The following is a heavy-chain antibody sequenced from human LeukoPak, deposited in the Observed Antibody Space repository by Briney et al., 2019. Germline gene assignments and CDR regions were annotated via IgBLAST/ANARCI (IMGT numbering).Heavy chain of an antibody. CDR2: INHRGST. J-gene: IGHJ5*02. Sequence: SETLSLTCAVYGGSFSGYYWSWIRQPPGKGLEWIGEINHRGSTNYNPSLKSRVTISVDTSKNQFSLKLSSVTAADTAVYYCARAREYYYGSGSYYRNNWFDPWGQGTLVTVSS. V-gene: IGHV4-34*01. CDR3: ARAREYYYGSGSYYRNNWFDP. D-gene: IGHD3-10*01. CDR1: GGSFSGYY.